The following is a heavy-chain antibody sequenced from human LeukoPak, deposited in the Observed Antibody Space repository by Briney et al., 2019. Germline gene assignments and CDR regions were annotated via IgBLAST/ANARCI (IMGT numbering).Heavy chain of an antibody. CDR1: GFTFSSYA. Sequence: PGGSLRLSCAASGFTFSSYAMGCVRQAPGKGLEWVSAISGSGGSTYYADSVKGRFTISRDNSTNTLYLQMHSPRAAATAVSYCAESQDIVVVTALDYWGQGTLVSVSS. V-gene: IGHV3-23*01. CDR2: ISGSGGST. J-gene: IGHJ4*02. CDR3: AESQDIVVVTALDY. D-gene: IGHD2-21*02.